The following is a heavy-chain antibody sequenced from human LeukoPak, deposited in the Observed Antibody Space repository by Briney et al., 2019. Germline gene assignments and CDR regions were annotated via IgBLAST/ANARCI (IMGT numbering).Heavy chain of an antibody. CDR2: INPNSGGT. CDR1: GYTFTGYY. J-gene: IGHJ3*02. CDR3: AREGDYSNYVAFDI. V-gene: IGHV1-2*02. Sequence: ASVKVSCKASGYTFTGYYMHWVRQAPGQGLEWMGWINPNSGGTNYAQKFQGRVTMTRDTSISTAYMELSRLRSDDTAVYYCAREGDYSNYVAFDIWGQGTMVTVSS. D-gene: IGHD4-11*01.